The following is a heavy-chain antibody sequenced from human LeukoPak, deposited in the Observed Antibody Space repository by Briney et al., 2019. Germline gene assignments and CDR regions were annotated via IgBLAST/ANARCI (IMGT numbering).Heavy chain of an antibody. CDR2: IYYSGST. CDR3: ARWTKNYFDY. D-gene: IGHD3/OR15-3a*01. Sequence: SETLSLTCTVSGGSISGYYWSWIRQPPGKGLEWIGYIYYSGSTNYNPSLKSRVTISVDTSKNQFSLKLSSVTAADTAVYYCARWTKNYFDYWGQGTLVTVSS. V-gene: IGHV4-59*08. J-gene: IGHJ4*02. CDR1: GGSISGYY.